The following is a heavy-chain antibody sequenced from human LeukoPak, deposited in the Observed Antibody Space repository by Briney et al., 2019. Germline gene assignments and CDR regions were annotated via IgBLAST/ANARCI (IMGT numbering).Heavy chain of an antibody. D-gene: IGHD5-18*01. J-gene: IGHJ6*03. Sequence: GGSLRLSCAASGFIFSKYWMTWVRQAPGKGLEWVANIQQDGSEKYYVDSVEGRFTISRDNAKNSVYLQMNSLRAEDAAVYYCARCGVTAVSGTNYYYYMDVWGRGTAVTVS. CDR2: IQQDGSEK. CDR3: ARCGVTAVSGTNYYYYMDV. CDR1: GFIFSKYW. V-gene: IGHV3-7*01.